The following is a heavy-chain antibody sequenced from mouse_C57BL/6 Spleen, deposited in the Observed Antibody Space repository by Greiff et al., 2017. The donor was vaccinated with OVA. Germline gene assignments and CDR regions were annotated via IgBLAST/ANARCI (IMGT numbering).Heavy chain of an antibody. CDR1: GYTFTSYG. D-gene: IGHD1-1*01. J-gene: IGHJ2*01. CDR3: ARATTVVAHCFDY. Sequence: QVQLKQSGAELARPGASVKLSCKASGYTFTSYGISWVKQRTGQGLEWIGEIYPRSGNTYYNEKFKGKATLTADKSSSTAYMELRSLTSEDSAVYFCARATTVVAHCFDYWGQGTTLTVSS. V-gene: IGHV1-81*01. CDR2: IYPRSGNT.